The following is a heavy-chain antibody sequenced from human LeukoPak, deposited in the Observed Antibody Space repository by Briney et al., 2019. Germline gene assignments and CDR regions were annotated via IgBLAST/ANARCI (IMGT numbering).Heavy chain of an antibody. J-gene: IGHJ4*02. D-gene: IGHD3-16*01. CDR1: GFTFNNYV. CDR2: ISGGGDST. CDR3: AKDLTYTSQGGSDS. V-gene: IGHV3-23*01. Sequence: GGSLRLSCAASGFTFNNYVMSWVRQAPGKGLEWVSGISGGGDSTYYADSVKGRFIISRDNSKNTLYLQMNSLRAEDTALYFCAKDLTYTSQGGSDSWGQGTLVIVSS.